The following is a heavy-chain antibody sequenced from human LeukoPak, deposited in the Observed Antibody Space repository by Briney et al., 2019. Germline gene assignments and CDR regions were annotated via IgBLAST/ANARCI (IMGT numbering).Heavy chain of an antibody. CDR3: AGERDYGSRWGSYWYLDL. CDR2: IYGSGSI. V-gene: IGHV4-4*07. J-gene: IGHJ2*01. Sequence: SETLSLTCTVSGGSISSFYWSWIRQPAGKGLEWIGRIYGSGSINYNPSLKSRVTMSVDTSKNQFSLKLNSVTAADTALYYCAGERDYGSRWGSYWYLDLWGRGTLVTVSS. CDR1: GGSISSFY. D-gene: IGHD6-13*01.